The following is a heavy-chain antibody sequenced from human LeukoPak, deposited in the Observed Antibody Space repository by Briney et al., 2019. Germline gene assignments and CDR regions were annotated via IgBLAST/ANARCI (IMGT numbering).Heavy chain of an antibody. V-gene: IGHV1-2*02. CDR2: IHRNDGGT. CDR3: GRGGWGGGSDAFDL. J-gene: IGHJ3*01. D-gene: IGHD3-16*01. Sequence: ASVKVSCKPSGYTFTDSLLHWVRQAPGQGLEWMAWIHRNDGGTYSAQKFQGRVTTAMETSINTAYMELSGLTSDDTAVYYCGRGGWGGGSDAFDLWGQGTMVIVSS. CDR1: GYTFTDSL.